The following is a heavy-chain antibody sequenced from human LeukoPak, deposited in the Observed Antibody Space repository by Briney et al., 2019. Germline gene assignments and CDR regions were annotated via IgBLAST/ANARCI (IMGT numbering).Heavy chain of an antibody. Sequence: GGSLRLSCAASGFTFSSYGMRWVRQAPGKGLEWVAVIWYDGSNKYYADSVKGRFTTSRDNSKNTLYLQMNSLRAEDTAVYYCAKDLRDDYGDYDAFDIWGQGTMVTVSS. J-gene: IGHJ3*02. CDR2: IWYDGSNK. CDR3: AKDLRDDYGDYDAFDI. CDR1: GFTFSSYG. D-gene: IGHD4-17*01. V-gene: IGHV3-33*06.